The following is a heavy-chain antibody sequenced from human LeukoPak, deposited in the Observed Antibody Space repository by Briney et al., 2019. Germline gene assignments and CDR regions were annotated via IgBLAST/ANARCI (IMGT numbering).Heavy chain of an antibody. CDR1: GGSISSYY. CDR2: IYYSGST. Sequence: SGTLSLTCTVSGGSISSYYWSWIRQPPGKGLEWIGYIYYSGSTNYNPSLKSRVTISVDTSKNQFSLKLSSVTAADTAVYYCAREGMSSGYIDYWGQGTLVTVSS. J-gene: IGHJ4*02. D-gene: IGHD3-22*01. CDR3: AREGMSSGYIDY. V-gene: IGHV4-59*01.